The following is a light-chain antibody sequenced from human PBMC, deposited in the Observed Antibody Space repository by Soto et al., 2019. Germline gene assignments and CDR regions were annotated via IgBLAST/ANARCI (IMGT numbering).Light chain of an antibody. CDR2: SAA. V-gene: IGKV1-12*01. CDR3: EQSKSSSRN. J-gene: IGKJ4*01. Sequence: DIQMTQSPSSVSASVGNRVTITCRASQGIDNWLAWYQQKPGTAPKVLIYSAARWQSAVSTRFTGSRVGTDFTRISGSVQAEDFATYCCEQSKSSSRNLGGVTMVDIK. CDR1: QGIDNW.